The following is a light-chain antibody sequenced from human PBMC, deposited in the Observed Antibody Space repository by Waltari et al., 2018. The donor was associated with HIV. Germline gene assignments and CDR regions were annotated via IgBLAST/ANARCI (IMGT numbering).Light chain of an antibody. J-gene: IGKJ1*01. CDR3: QQYNDYWT. Sequence: DIQMTQSPSTLSASVGDRVTITCRASQSIGMWLAWYLQNPGTAPNLLISEASSLGSGVPSRFSGSGSGTEFTLTISSLQPDDFATYYCQQYNDYWTFGQGTKVEVK. CDR1: QSIGMW. V-gene: IGKV1-5*03. CDR2: EAS.